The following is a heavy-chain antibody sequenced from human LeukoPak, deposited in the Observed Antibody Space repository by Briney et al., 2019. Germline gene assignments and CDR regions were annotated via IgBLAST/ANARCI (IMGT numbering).Heavy chain of an antibody. D-gene: IGHD6-19*01. CDR3: ARDHSGALYYPDY. V-gene: IGHV3-33*01. Sequence: PGRSLRLSCAASGFPFSSYGMHWVRQAPGKGLEWVAVIWSDGNKKYHADSVKGRFTISRDNSKNTLYLRMNSLRAEDTAVYYCARDHSGALYYPDYWGQGTLVTVSS. CDR2: IWSDGNKK. CDR1: GFPFSSYG. J-gene: IGHJ4*02.